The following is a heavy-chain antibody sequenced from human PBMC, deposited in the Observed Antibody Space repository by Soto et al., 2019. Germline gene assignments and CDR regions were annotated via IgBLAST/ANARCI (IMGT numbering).Heavy chain of an antibody. Sequence: QVQLVESGGGVVQPGRSLRLSCAASGFTFSSYGMHWVRQAPGKGLEWVAVISYDGSNKYYADSVKGRFTISRDNSKNTLYLQMNSLRAEDTAVYYCAKWRGWDRGDFDYWGQGTLVTVSS. D-gene: IGHD1-26*01. CDR1: GFTFSSYG. V-gene: IGHV3-30*18. CDR3: AKWRGWDRGDFDY. J-gene: IGHJ4*02. CDR2: ISYDGSNK.